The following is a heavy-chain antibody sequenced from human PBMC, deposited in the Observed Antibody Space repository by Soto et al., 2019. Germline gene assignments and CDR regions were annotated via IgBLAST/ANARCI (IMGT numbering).Heavy chain of an antibody. D-gene: IGHD2-2*01. CDR1: GFTFSSYS. CDR2: ISSSSSYI. J-gene: IGHJ4*02. Sequence: EVQLVESGGGLVKPGGSLRLSCAASGFTFSSYSMNWVRQAPGKGLEWVPSISSSSSYIYYADSVKGRFTISRDNAKNSLYLQMNSLRAEDTAVYYCARAYCSSTSCYELYFDYWGQGTLVTVSS. CDR3: ARAYCSSTSCYELYFDY. V-gene: IGHV3-21*01.